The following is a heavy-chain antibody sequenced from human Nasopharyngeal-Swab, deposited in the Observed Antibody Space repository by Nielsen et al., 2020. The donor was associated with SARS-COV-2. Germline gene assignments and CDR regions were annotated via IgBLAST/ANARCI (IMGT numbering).Heavy chain of an antibody. CDR1: GYTFTSYA. V-gene: IGHV7-4-1*02. J-gene: IGHJ6*02. Sequence: ASVKVSCKASGYTFTSYAMNWVRQAPGQRLEWMGWINTNTGNPTYAQGFTGRFVFSLDTSVSTAYLQISSLKAEDTAVYYCARDTRSSWYYYYGMDVWGQGTTVTVSS. CDR2: INTNTGNP. D-gene: IGHD6-13*01. CDR3: ARDTRSSWYYYYGMDV.